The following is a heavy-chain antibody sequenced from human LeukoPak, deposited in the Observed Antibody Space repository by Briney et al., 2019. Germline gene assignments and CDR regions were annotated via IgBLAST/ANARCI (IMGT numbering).Heavy chain of an antibody. CDR3: ARDIKTTLDPGAFDI. CDR1: GFTFSSYS. Sequence: PGGSLRLSCAASGFTFSSYSMNWVRQAPGKGLEWVSYISSSSSTIYYADSVKGRFTISRDNAKNSLYLQMNSLRAEDTAVYYCARDIKTTLDPGAFDIWGQGTMVTVSS. J-gene: IGHJ3*02. V-gene: IGHV3-48*01. CDR2: ISSSSSTI. D-gene: IGHD1-1*01.